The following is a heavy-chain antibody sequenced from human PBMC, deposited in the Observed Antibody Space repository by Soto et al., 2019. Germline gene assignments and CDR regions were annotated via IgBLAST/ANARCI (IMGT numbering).Heavy chain of an antibody. CDR1: GFTFSSYG. CDR2: ISYDGNDK. Sequence: GGSLRLSCAASGFTFSSYGMHWVRQAPGEGLEWVAVISYDGNDKYYADSVKGRFTISRDNSKNTLSLQMNSLRAEDTAVYYCAKDEDIAAAAYYFDYWGQGTLVTVSS. J-gene: IGHJ4*02. V-gene: IGHV3-30*18. CDR3: AKDEDIAAAAYYFDY. D-gene: IGHD6-13*01.